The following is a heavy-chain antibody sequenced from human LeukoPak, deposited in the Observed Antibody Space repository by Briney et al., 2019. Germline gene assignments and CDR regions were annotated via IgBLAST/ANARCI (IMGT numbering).Heavy chain of an antibody. CDR2: INHSGST. J-gene: IGHJ3*02. CDR1: GGSFSGYY. D-gene: IGHD2-21*02. V-gene: IGHV4-34*01. CDR3: ARVGLAYCGGDCLYAFDI. Sequence: PSETLSLTCAVYGGSFSGYYWSWIRQPPGKGLEWIGEINHSGSTNYNPSLKSRVTISVDTSKNQFSLKLSSVTAADTAVYYCARVGLAYCGGDCLYAFDIWGQGTMVTVSS.